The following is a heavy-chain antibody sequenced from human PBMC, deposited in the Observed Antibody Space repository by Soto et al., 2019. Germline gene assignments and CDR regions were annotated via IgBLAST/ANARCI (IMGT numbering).Heavy chain of an antibody. Sequence: ASVKVSCKASGCIFTSYGISWVRQAPGQGLEWMGWISAYNGNTKYAQNLQGRVTLTTDASTYTAYMELRSVTAADTAVYYCAADYNSGSYRFDFWGQGTLVTVSS. CDR3: AADYNSGSYRFDF. CDR2: ISAYNGNT. V-gene: IGHV1-18*01. D-gene: IGHD3-10*01. J-gene: IGHJ4*02. CDR1: GCIFTSYG.